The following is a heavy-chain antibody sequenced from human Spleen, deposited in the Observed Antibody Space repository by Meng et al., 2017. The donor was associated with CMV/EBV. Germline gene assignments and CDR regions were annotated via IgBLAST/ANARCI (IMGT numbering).Heavy chain of an antibody. Sequence: KVSCKGSGYSFTSYWIGWVRQMPGKGLEWMGIIYPGDSDTRYSPPFQGQVTISADKSISTAYLQWSSLKASDTARYYCTRQISIAAAVDYWGQGTLVTVS. D-gene: IGHD6-13*01. J-gene: IGHJ4*02. V-gene: IGHV5-51*01. CDR3: TRQISIAAAVDY. CDR2: IYPGDSDT. CDR1: GYSFTSYW.